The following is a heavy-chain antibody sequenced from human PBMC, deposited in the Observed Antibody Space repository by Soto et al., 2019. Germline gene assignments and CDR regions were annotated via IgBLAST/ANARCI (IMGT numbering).Heavy chain of an antibody. CDR1: GFTFSSYA. D-gene: IGHD3-22*01. Sequence: GGSLRLSCAASGFTFSSYAMSWVRQAPGKGLEWVSAISGSGGSTYYADSVKGRFTISRDNSKNTLYLQMNSLRAEDTAVYYCAKCITMIVVVINPFDYWGQGTLVTVSS. V-gene: IGHV3-23*01. J-gene: IGHJ4*02. CDR3: AKCITMIVVVINPFDY. CDR2: ISGSGGST.